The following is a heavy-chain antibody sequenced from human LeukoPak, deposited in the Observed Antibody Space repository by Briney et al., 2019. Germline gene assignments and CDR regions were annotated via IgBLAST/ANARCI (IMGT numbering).Heavy chain of an antibody. J-gene: IGHJ2*01. CDR3: ARLKLGAYFDL. CDR2: VYNSGDT. D-gene: IGHD3-16*01. Sequence: SETLSLTCTVSGGSTSSDYWSWIRQSPGKGLEWVGYVYNSGDTGKNPSLKNRVTMFLDTSKNQCSLKLASVSAADSAVYYCARLKLGAYFDLWGRGTLVTVSS. CDR1: GGSTSSDY. V-gene: IGHV4-4*08.